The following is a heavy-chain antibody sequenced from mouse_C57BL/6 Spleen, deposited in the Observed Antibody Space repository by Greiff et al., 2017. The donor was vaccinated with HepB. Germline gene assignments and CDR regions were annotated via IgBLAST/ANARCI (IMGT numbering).Heavy chain of an antibody. CDR1: GYTFTSYW. V-gene: IGHV1-55*01. J-gene: IGHJ4*01. CDR2: IYPGSGST. CDR3: ARPLSNYFAMDY. D-gene: IGHD2-5*01. Sequence: QVHVKQSGAELVKPGASVKMSCKASGYTFTSYWITWVKQRPGQGLEWIGDIYPGSGSTNYNEKFKSKATLTVDTSSSTAYMQLSSLTSEDSAVYYCARPLSNYFAMDYWGQGTSVTVSS.